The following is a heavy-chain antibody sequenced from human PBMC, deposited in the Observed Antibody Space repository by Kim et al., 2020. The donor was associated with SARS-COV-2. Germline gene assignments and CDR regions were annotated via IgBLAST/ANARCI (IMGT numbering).Heavy chain of an antibody. V-gene: IGHV1-69*13. Sequence: SVKVSCKASGGTFSSYAISWVRQAPGQGLEWMGGIIPIFGTANYAQKFQGRVTITADESTSTAYMELSSLRSEDTAVYYCARAGVVIILPPYYYGMDVWGQGTTVTVSS. J-gene: IGHJ6*02. CDR3: ARAGVVIILPPYYYGMDV. CDR1: GGTFSSYA. D-gene: IGHD3-3*01. CDR2: IIPIFGTA.